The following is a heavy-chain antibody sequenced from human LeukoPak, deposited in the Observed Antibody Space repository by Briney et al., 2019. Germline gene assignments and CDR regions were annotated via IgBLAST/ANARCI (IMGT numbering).Heavy chain of an antibody. D-gene: IGHD3-22*01. CDR3: ARVPDYYDSSGYYPGYFDY. J-gene: IGHJ4*02. CDR2: IYYSGST. CDR1: GCSISSGDYY. Sequence: SQTLCLTCTVSGCSISSGDYYWSWIRQPPGKGLEWIGYIYYSGSTYYNPSLKSRVTISVDTSKNQFSLKLSSVTAADTAVYYCARVPDYYDSSGYYPGYFDYWGQGTLVTVSS. V-gene: IGHV4-30-4*01.